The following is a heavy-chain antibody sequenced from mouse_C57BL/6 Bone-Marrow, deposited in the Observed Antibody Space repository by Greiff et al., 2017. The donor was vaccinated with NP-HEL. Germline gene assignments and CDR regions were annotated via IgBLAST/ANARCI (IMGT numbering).Heavy chain of an antibody. CDR2: IDPENGDT. J-gene: IGHJ2*01. CDR1: GFNIKDDY. D-gene: IGHD2-12*01. V-gene: IGHV14-4*01. Sequence: VQLKESGAELVRPGASVKLSCTASGFNIKDDYMHWVKQRPEQGLEWIGWIDPENGDTEYASKFQGKATITADTSSNTAYLQLSSLTSEDTAVYYCTTSGYSEGFDYWGQGTTLTVSS. CDR3: TTSGYSEGFDY.